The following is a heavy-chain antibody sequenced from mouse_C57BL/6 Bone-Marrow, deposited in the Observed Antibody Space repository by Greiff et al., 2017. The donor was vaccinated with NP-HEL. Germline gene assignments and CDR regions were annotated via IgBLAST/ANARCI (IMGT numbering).Heavy chain of an antibody. J-gene: IGHJ2*01. CDR2: ISSGGSYT. D-gene: IGHD2-5*01. Sequence: EVKLMESGGDLVKPGGSLKLSCAASGFTFSSYGMSWVRQTPDKRLEWVATISSGGSYTSYPDSVKGRFTISRDNAKNTLYLQMSSLKSEDTAMYYCARHYYSNYFDYWGQGTTLTVSS. CDR1: GFTFSSYG. CDR3: ARHYYSNYFDY. V-gene: IGHV5-6*01.